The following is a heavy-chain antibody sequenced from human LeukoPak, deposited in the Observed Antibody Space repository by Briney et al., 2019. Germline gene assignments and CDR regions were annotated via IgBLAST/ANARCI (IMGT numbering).Heavy chain of an antibody. Sequence: GASVKVSCKVSGYSLTDLSIHWVRQAPGKGLEWMGGLDPEDDKTIYAQKFKGRVTMTEDTSTDTAYVELSSLRSEDTAVYYCATAPRDNSGYYYYYFDYWGQGTLVTVSS. CDR1: GYSLTDLS. D-gene: IGHD3-22*01. CDR3: ATAPRDNSGYYYYYFDY. V-gene: IGHV1-24*01. CDR2: LDPEDDKT. J-gene: IGHJ4*02.